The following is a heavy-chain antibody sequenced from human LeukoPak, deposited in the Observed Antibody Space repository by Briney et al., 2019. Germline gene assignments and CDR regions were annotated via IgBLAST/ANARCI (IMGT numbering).Heavy chain of an antibody. CDR3: ARGMTVAANWFDS. V-gene: IGHV3-30-3*01. CDR2: VSHDGIQT. D-gene: IGHD6-19*01. J-gene: IGHJ5*01. CDR1: GFTFSNYA. Sequence: QAGGSLRLSCAASGFTFSNYAMHWVRQGLVKGLESMAVVSHDGIQTYYADSVKGRFTISRDNSKSTLFLQMNSLRAEDTAVYYCARGMTVAANWFDSWGQGTLVTVSS.